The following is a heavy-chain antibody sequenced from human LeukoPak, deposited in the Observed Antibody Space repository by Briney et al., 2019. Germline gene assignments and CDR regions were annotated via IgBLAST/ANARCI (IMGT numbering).Heavy chain of an antibody. CDR1: GGSVSGFY. J-gene: IGHJ4*02. CDR2: VYYSGGT. CDR3: ARMGAIAGASANPDH. D-gene: IGHD4/OR15-4a*01. Sequence: SETLSLTCTVSGGSVSGFYWSWIRQPPGKGLEWIGSVYYSGGTNYNPSLKSRVTISVDTSKNQFSLRLNSVTAADTAVYYCARMGAIAGASANPDHWGQGTLVTVSS. V-gene: IGHV4-59*02.